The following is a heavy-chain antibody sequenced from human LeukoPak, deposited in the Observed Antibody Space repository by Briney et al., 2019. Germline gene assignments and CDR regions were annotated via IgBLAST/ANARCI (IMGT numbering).Heavy chain of an antibody. V-gene: IGHV1-69*01. CDR2: ITPMFGTA. Sequence: KISCKGSGYIFTSYWIGWVRQAPGQGLEWMGGITPMFGTANYAQKFQGRVTITADESTSTAYMELSSLRSEDTAVYYCVRDGSYYDSSGYYYLYWGQGTLVTVSS. CDR3: VRDGSYYDSSGYYYLY. CDR1: GYIFTSYW. D-gene: IGHD3-22*01. J-gene: IGHJ4*02.